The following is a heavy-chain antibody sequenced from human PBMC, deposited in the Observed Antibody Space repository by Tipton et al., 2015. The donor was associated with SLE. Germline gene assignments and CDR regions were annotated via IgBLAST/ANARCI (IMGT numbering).Heavy chain of an antibody. D-gene: IGHD3-10*01. CDR1: GGSISSSSYY. J-gene: IGHJ3*02. CDR2: IYYSGST. V-gene: IGHV4-39*07. CDR3: AEGVLPWAAFDI. Sequence: TLSLTCTVSGGSISSSSYYWGWIRQPPGKGLEWIGSIYYSGSTYYNPSLKSRVTISVDTSKNQFSLKLSSVTAADTAVYYCAEGVLPWAAFDIWGQGTMVTVSS.